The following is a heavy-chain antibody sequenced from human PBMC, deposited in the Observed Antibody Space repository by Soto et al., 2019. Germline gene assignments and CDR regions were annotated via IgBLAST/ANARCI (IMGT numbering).Heavy chain of an antibody. CDR2: IYHSGST. CDR1: GGSISSGGYS. CDR3: ARAPSVTGYPAPWGYFDL. Sequence: SETLSLTCSVSGGSISSGGYSWSWIRQPPGKGLEWIGYIYHSGSTYYNPSLKSRVTISVDRSKNRFSLNLTSVTAADTAVYYCARAPSVTGYPAPWGYFDLWGRGTLVTVSS. D-gene: IGHD5-18*01. J-gene: IGHJ2*01. V-gene: IGHV4-30-2*01.